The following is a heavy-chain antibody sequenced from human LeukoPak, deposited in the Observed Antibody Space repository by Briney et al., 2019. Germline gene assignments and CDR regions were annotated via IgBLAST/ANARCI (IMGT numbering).Heavy chain of an antibody. D-gene: IGHD4-17*01. CDR2: ISSSSTYI. J-gene: IGHJ4*02. Sequence: KAGGSLRLSCAASGFTFSTNTMNWIRQAPGKGLEWVSSISSSSTYIYYADSVKGRFTISRDNAKNSLYLQMDSLRAEDTAVYYCASPVTPLPYWGQGTLVTVSS. CDR1: GFTFSTNT. CDR3: ASPVTPLPY. V-gene: IGHV3-21*01.